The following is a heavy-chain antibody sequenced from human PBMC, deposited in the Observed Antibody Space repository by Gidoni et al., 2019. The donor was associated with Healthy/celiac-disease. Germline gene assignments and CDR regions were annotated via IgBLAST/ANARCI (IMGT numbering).Heavy chain of an antibody. CDR2: IRSSSSTI. CDR3: AREGGLEYDFWSGSGYYYYGMDV. Sequence: EVQLVESGGGLVQPGGSLRLSCAASGFTFISYSMNWVRQAPGKGLEWVSYIRSSSSTIYYADSVKGRFTISRDNAKNSLYLQMNSLRDEDTAVYYCAREGGLEYDFWSGSGYYYYGMDVWGQGTTVTVSS. J-gene: IGHJ6*02. D-gene: IGHD3-3*01. CDR1: GFTFISYS. V-gene: IGHV3-48*02.